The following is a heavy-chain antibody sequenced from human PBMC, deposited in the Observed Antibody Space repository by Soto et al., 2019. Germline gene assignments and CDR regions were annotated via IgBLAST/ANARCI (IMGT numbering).Heavy chain of an antibody. CDR3: AGTTSHHWYYMDV. V-gene: IGHV4-34*01. D-gene: IGHD1-7*01. CDR2: INHSGST. Sequence: SETLSLTCAVYGGSFSGYYWSWIRQPPGKGLEWIGEINHSGSTNYNPSLKSRVTISVDTSKNQFSLKLTSVTAADTAVYYCAGTTSHHWYYMDVWGKGTTVTVSS. J-gene: IGHJ6*03. CDR1: GGSFSGYY.